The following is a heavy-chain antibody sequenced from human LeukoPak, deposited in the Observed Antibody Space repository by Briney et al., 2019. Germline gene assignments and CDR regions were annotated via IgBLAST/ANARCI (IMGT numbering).Heavy chain of an antibody. CDR2: IYYSGST. D-gene: IGHD3-3*01. CDR1: GGSISSYY. CDR3: ASTPYDFWSGYYTGMFDS. V-gene: IGHV4-59*01. Sequence: SETLSLTCTVSGGSISSYYWSWIRQPPGKGLEWIGYIYYSGSTNYNPSLKSRVTISVDTSKNQFSLKLSSVTAADTAVYYCASTPYDFWSGYYTGMFDSWGQGTLVTVSS. J-gene: IGHJ5*01.